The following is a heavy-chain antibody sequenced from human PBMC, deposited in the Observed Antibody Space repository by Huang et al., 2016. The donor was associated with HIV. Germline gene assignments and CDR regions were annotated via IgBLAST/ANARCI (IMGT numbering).Heavy chain of an antibody. J-gene: IGHJ4*02. CDR3: TRGRTRGAYFNY. V-gene: IGHV3-49*03. CDR2: IRSKTYGGAA. D-gene: IGHD1-7*01. Sequence: DVQLVESGGTLVQPGRSLRLSCATSGFTFGDSTMAWLRQAPGKGLEWVGLIRSKTYGGAAEYAASVKGRFIISRDDSENIVYLQLSSLQSEDTGLYYCTRGRTRGAYFNYWGQGTLVTVSS. CDR1: GFTFGDST.